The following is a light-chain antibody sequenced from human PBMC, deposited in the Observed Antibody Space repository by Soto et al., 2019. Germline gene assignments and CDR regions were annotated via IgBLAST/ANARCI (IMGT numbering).Light chain of an antibody. J-gene: IGKJ1*01. V-gene: IGKV1-5*01. CDR3: QQYDSYSPWT. CDR1: QSISSW. CDR2: DAS. Sequence: DIQITQSPSTLSASVGDSVTMTCRASQSISSWLAWFQQEPGKAPKLLIYDASTLESGVPSRFSVSGSGTEFTLTISSLQPEDFATYYCQQYDSYSPWTFGQGTKVDIK.